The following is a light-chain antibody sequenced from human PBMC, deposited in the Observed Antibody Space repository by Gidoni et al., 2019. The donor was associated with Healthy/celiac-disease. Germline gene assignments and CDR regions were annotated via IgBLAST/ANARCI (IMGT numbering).Light chain of an antibody. V-gene: IGKV3-20*01. Sequence: ELVLTQSPGPLSLSPGERATLSCRASQSVSSSYLAWYQQKPGQAPRLLIYGASSRATGIPDRFSGSGSGTDFTLTISRLEPEDFAVYYCQQYGSSPWTFGQGTKLEIK. CDR3: QQYGSSPWT. CDR1: QSVSSSY. CDR2: GAS. J-gene: IGKJ2*02.